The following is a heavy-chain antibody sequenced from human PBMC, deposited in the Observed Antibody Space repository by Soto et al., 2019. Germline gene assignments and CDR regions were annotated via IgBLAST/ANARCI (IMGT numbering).Heavy chain of an antibody. V-gene: IGHV1-18*01. D-gene: IGHD2-2*01. CDR2: ISAYNGNT. CDR3: AREGYCISTSCRHYDYYGMDV. CDR1: GYTFTSYG. J-gene: IGHJ6*02. Sequence: QVQLVQSGAEVKKPGASVKVSCKASGYTFTSYGISWVRQAPGQGLEWMGWISAYNGNTNYAQKLQGRVTMTTVTSASTAYMERRSVRSDDTAVYYCAREGYCISTSCRHYDYYGMDVWGQGTTVTVSS.